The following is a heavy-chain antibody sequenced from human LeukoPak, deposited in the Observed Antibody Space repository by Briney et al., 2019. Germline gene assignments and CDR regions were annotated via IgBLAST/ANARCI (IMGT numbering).Heavy chain of an antibody. CDR3: ARLASNWFDP. J-gene: IGHJ5*02. CDR1: GYSFTNFW. Sequence: GEALKISCKGSGYSFTNFWIGWVRQMPGKGLEWMGRIDPSDSYTNYSPSFQGHVTISADKSISTVYLQWSSLKASDTAMYYCARLASNWFDPWGQGTLVTVSS. CDR2: IDPSDSYT. V-gene: IGHV5-10-1*01.